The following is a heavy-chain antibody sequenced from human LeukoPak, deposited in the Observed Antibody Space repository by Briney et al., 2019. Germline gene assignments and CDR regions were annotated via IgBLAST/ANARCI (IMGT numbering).Heavy chain of an antibody. Sequence: SETLSLTCSVSGYSISSGYYWDWIRQPPGKGLEWIGSIYYSGSTYYNPSLKSRVTISVDTSKNQFSLKLSSVTAADTAVYYCARDQKYYDFWSGYPYFDYWGQGTLVTVSS. CDR3: ARDQKYYDFWSGYPYFDY. CDR2: IYYSGST. V-gene: IGHV4-38-2*02. CDR1: GYSISSGYY. J-gene: IGHJ4*02. D-gene: IGHD3-3*01.